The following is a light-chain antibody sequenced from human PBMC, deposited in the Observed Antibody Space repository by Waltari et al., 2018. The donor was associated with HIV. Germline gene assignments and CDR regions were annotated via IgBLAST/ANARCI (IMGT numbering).Light chain of an antibody. Sequence: SYVLTQPPSVSVVPGQTATITCGGSDIGTQSVNWYQQKPGQAPVMVGYDDGDRPSGISERFSGSNSGNTATLTISRVEAGDEADYYCQVCDLASDQLVFGTATKVTVL. CDR2: DDG. J-gene: IGLJ1*01. CDR1: DIGTQS. CDR3: QVCDLASDQLV. V-gene: IGLV3-21*02.